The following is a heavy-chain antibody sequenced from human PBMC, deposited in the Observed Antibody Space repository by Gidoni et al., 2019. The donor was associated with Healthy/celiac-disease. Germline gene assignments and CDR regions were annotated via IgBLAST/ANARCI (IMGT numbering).Heavy chain of an antibody. CDR3: ARYNTAMVTAAFDI. V-gene: IGHV4-34*01. CDR2: INHSGST. CDR1: GGSFSGYY. J-gene: IGHJ3*02. Sequence: QVQLQQWGAGLLKPSETLSLTCAVYGGSFSGYYWSWIRQPPGKGLEWIGEINHSGSTNYNPSLKSRVTISVDTSKNQFSLKLSSVTAADTAVYYCARYNTAMVTAAFDIWGQGTMVTVSS. D-gene: IGHD5-18*01.